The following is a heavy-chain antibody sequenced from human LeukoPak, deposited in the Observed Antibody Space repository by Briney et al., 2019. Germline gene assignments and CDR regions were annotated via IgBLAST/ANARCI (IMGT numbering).Heavy chain of an antibody. Sequence: SETLSLTCTVSGYSISSGYYWGWIRQPPGKGLEWIGSIYHSGSTYYNPSLKSRVTISVDTSKNQFSLKLSSVTAADTAVYYCARHPRTMASRSRFDPWGQGTLVTVSS. D-gene: IGHD3-10*01. CDR3: ARHPRTMASRSRFDP. CDR1: GYSISSGYY. CDR2: IYHSGST. J-gene: IGHJ5*02. V-gene: IGHV4-38-2*02.